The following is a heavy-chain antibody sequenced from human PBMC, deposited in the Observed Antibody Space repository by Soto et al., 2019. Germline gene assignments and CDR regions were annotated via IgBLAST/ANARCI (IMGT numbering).Heavy chain of an antibody. Sequence: ASVKVSCKASGYTFTSYGISWVRQAPGQGLEWMGWISAYNGNTNYAQKFQGRVTMTRDTSTSTVYMELSSLRSEDTAVYYCARDRYGAVDYWGQGTLVTVSS. CDR3: ARDRYGAVDY. CDR2: ISAYNGNT. J-gene: IGHJ4*02. CDR1: GYTFTSYG. D-gene: IGHD4-17*01. V-gene: IGHV1-18*01.